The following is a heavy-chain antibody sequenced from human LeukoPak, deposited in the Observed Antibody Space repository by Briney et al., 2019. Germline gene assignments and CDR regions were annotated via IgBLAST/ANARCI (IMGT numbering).Heavy chain of an antibody. CDR3: ARGWGLYYDSSGPGAFDI. Sequence: SETLSLTCTVSGGSISSGDYYWSWIRQPPGKGLEWIGCIYYSGSTYYNPSLKSRVTIPVDTSKNQFSLKLSSVTAADTAVYYCARGWGLYYDSSGPGAFDIWGQGTMVTVPS. V-gene: IGHV4-30-4*01. D-gene: IGHD3-22*01. CDR2: IYYSGST. J-gene: IGHJ3*02. CDR1: GGSISSGDYY.